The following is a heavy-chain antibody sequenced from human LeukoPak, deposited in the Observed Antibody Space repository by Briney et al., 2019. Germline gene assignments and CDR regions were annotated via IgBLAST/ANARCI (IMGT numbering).Heavy chain of an antibody. V-gene: IGHV4-59*01. CDR3: VRSKSGTYGWFDP. D-gene: IGHD4-17*01. CDR2: VSYSGST. Sequence: NPSETLSLTCTVSGASISSYYWSWIRQPPGKGLESIGYVSYSGSTNYNPSLKSRVTISVDTSKSQFSLKLNSVTAADTAVYYCVRSKSGTYGWFDPWGQGTLVTVSS. CDR1: GASISSYY. J-gene: IGHJ5*02.